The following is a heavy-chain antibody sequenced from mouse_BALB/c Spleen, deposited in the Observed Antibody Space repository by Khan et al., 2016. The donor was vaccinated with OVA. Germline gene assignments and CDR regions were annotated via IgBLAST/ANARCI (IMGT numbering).Heavy chain of an antibody. CDR1: GDSITSGY. CDR3: ARSTYRYAFAY. V-gene: IGHV3-8*02. Sequence: EVELVEAGPSLVKPSQTLSLTCSVTGDSITSGYWSWIRKFPGNKLEYMGYMIYTGYTDYNPSLKSRLAITRHTSKNQYYLQLNSVTTEVTATYYCARSTYRYAFAYWGQGTLVTVSA. CDR2: MIYTGYT. D-gene: IGHD2-14*01. J-gene: IGHJ3*01.